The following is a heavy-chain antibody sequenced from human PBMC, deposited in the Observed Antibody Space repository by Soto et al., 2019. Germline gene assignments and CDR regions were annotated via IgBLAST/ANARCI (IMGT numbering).Heavy chain of an antibody. CDR2: INPSGGST. V-gene: IGHV1-46*01. J-gene: IGHJ5*02. Sequence: ASVKVSCKASGYTFTSYYMHWVRQAPGQGLEWMGIINPSGGSTSYARKFQGRVTMTRDTSTSTVYMELSSLRSEDTAVYYCARDGWDSSGYYDEPWFDPWRQGTLVTVSS. CDR1: GYTFTSYY. CDR3: ARDGWDSSGYYDEPWFDP. D-gene: IGHD3-22*01.